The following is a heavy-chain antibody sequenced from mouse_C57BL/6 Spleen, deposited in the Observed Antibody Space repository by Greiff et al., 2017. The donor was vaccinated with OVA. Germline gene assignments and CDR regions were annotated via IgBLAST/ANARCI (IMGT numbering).Heavy chain of an antibody. V-gene: IGHV14-4*01. D-gene: IGHD1-1*01. J-gene: IGHJ1*03. CDR1: GFNIKDDY. CDR2: IDPENGDT. CDR3: TNYGSSYWYFDV. Sequence: EVKLQESGAELVRPGASVKLSCTASGFNIKDDYMHWVKQRPEQGLEWIGWIDPENGDTEYASKFQGKATITADTSSNTAYLQLSSLTSEDTAVYYCTNYGSSYWYFDVWGTGTTVTVSS.